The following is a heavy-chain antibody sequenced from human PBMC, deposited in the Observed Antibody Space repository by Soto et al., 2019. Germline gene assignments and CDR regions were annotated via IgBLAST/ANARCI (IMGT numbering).Heavy chain of an antibody. CDR2: ISYDGSNK. CDR3: ATADYYGSGTDYYYGMDV. D-gene: IGHD3-10*01. V-gene: IGHV3-30*03. CDR1: GFTFSSYG. J-gene: IGHJ6*02. Sequence: PGGSLRLSCAASGFTFSSYGMHWVRQAPGKGLEWVAVISYDGSNKYYADSVKGRFTISRDNSKNTLYLQMNSLRAEDTAVYYCATADYYGSGTDYYYGMDVWGQGTTVTVSS.